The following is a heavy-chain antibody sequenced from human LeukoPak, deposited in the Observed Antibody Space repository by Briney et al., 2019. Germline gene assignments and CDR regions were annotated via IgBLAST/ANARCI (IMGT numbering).Heavy chain of an antibody. J-gene: IGHJ6*03. CDR1: GYSFTTYW. Sequence: GESLKISCKGSGYSFTTYWIGWVRQMPGKGLEWMGIIYPGDSNTRYSPSFQGQVTISVDKSITTAYLQWSSLKASDTAMYYCARQGAAGKYYYYYMGVWGKGTTVTVSS. V-gene: IGHV5-51*01. CDR2: IYPGDSNT. CDR3: ARQGAAGKYYYYYMGV. D-gene: IGHD6-13*01.